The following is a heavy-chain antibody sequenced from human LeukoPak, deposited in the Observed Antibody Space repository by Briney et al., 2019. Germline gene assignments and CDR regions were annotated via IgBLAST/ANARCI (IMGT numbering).Heavy chain of an antibody. CDR2: IDGDGSST. J-gene: IGHJ4*01. V-gene: IGHV3-74*01. CDR3: ARAVYYSNYLGY. Sequence: GGSLRLSCAASGFTFSSYWMQWVRQAPGKGLVWVSRIDGDGSSTNYADSVKGRFTISRDNAKNTLYLQMNSLRAEDTAMYYCARAVYYSNYLGYWGQGTLVTVSS. CDR1: GFTFSSYW. D-gene: IGHD3-10*01.